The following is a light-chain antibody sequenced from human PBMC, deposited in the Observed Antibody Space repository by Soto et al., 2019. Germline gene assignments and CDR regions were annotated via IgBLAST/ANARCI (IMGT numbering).Light chain of an antibody. CDR1: QNIGVY. V-gene: IGKV1-39*01. CDR3: HHTAANPWT. CDR2: AAS. Sequence: DIPMTQSPSSLSASVGDRVTITCRASQNIGVYLNWYQKKPGKAPKLLIHAASSLHSGVPSTFSGSGSGTDFALTSSSLQPEDFATYYCHHTAANPWTFAQGTKVEIK. J-gene: IGKJ1*01.